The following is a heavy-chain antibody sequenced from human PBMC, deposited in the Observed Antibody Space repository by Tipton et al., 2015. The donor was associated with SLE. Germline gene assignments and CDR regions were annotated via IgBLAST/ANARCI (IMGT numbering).Heavy chain of an antibody. J-gene: IGHJ5*02. D-gene: IGHD4-23*01. CDR3: ARDYGGNSGWFDP. Sequence: QVQLVQSGAEVKKHGASVKVSCKASGYTFNNYDINWVRQATGQGLEWMGWMSPNSGNTGFAQKFQGRITMTRDTSISTAYMELSSLRSDDTAVYYCARDYGGNSGWFDPWGQGTLVTVSS. CDR2: MSPNSGNT. CDR1: GYTFNNYD. V-gene: IGHV1-8*02.